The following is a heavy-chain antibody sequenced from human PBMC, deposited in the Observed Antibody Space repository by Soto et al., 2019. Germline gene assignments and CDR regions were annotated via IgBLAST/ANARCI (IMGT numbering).Heavy chain of an antibody. CDR3: ANASQEYLYFDL. Sequence: GGSLRLSCAASGFTFSSYGMHWIRQAPGKGLEWVAVISYDGSNKYYADSVKGRFTISRDNSKNTLYLQMNSLRAEDTAVYYCANASQEYLYFDLWGRGTLVTVS. D-gene: IGHD3-16*01. CDR2: ISYDGSNK. V-gene: IGHV3-30*18. CDR1: GFTFSSYG. J-gene: IGHJ2*01.